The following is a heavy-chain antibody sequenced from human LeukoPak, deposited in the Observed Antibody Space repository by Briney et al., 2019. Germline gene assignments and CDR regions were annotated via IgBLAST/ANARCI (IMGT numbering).Heavy chain of an antibody. V-gene: IGHV3-53*04. D-gene: IGHD2-15*01. CDR1: GFTVSSNY. J-gene: IGHJ6*02. CDR3: ARGSAGVDYSWRVDYGMDV. Sequence: GGSLRLSCAASGFTVSSNYLSWVRQAPGKSLECVSVIYSDGNTHYADSVKGRFTISRHNSKNPLYLQMSSLSAEDTAVYYCARGSAGVDYSWRVDYGMDVWGQGTTVTVSS. CDR2: IYSDGNT.